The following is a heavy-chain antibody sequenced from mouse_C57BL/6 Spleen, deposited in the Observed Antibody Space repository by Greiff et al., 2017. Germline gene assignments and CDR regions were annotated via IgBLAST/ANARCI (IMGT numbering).Heavy chain of an antibody. Sequence: EVQLQESGPELVKPGASVQISCKASGYSFTGYYMNWVKQSPEKSLEWIGEINPSTGGTTYNQKFKAKATLTVDKSSSTAYMQLKSLTSEDSAVYYCANSKGFAYWGQGTLVTVSA. CDR3: ANSKGFAY. D-gene: IGHD2-5*01. CDR1: GYSFTGYY. J-gene: IGHJ3*01. V-gene: IGHV1-42*01. CDR2: INPSTGGT.